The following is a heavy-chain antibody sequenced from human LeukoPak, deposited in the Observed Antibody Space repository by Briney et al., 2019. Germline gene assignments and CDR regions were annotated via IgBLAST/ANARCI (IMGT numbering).Heavy chain of an antibody. CDR1: GGSINSGTYF. D-gene: IGHD2-2*01. V-gene: IGHV4-61*02. J-gene: IGHJ4*02. CDR2: IFTNESS. Sequence: ASETLSLTCTVSGGSINSGTYFWSWIRQPAGKGLEWIGRIFTNESSNYNPSLKSRATLSVDTSKNQFSLRLTSVTATDTAVYYCARERVIVPDAFASWGQGILVTVSS. CDR3: ARERVIVPDAFAS.